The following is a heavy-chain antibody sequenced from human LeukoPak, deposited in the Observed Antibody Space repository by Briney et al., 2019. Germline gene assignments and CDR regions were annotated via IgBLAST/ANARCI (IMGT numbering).Heavy chain of an antibody. J-gene: IGHJ4*02. CDR3: ARDGGYSSGWTNDPPFDY. D-gene: IGHD6-19*01. Sequence: ASVKVSCKASGYTFTGYYMHWVRQAPGQGLEWMGWINPNSGGTNYAQKFQGRVTMTRDTSISTAYMELRSLRSDDTAVYYCARDGGYSSGWTNDPPFDYWGQGTLVTVSS. V-gene: IGHV1-2*02. CDR1: GYTFTGYY. CDR2: INPNSGGT.